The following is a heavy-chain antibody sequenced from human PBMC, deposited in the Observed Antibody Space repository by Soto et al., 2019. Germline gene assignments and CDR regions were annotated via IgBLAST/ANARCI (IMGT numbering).Heavy chain of an antibody. CDR1: GYTFTNYG. J-gene: IGHJ4*02. Sequence: QVQLLVQSGSEVKQPGASVKVSCQASGYTFTNYGISWVRQAPGQGLEWMGWVSGYNGNTNYAQKLRGRVTMTTDTSTSTAYMELRPLRSDDTAVYYCARDEGSHGFDSWGQGTLVTVSS. CDR3: ARDEGSHGFDS. CDR2: VSGYNGNT. D-gene: IGHD6-19*01. V-gene: IGHV1-18*04.